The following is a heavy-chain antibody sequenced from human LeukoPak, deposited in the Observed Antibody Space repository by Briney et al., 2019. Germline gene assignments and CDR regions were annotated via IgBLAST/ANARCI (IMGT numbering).Heavy chain of an antibody. CDR3: ARGNPHYDFWSGSRNYYFDY. V-gene: IGHV3-53*01. Sequence: GGSLRLSCAASGFTVSSNYMSWVRQAPGKGLEWVSVIYSGGSTYYADSVKGRFTISRDNSKNTLYLQMNSLRAEDTAVYYCARGNPHYDFWSGSRNYYFDYWGQGTLVTVSS. CDR1: GFTVSSNY. CDR2: IYSGGST. D-gene: IGHD3-3*01. J-gene: IGHJ4*02.